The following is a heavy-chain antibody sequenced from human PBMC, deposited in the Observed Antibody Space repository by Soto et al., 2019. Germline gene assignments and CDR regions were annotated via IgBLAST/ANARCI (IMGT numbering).Heavy chain of an antibody. CDR1: GFTFSSYA. Sequence: EVELLESGGGLVQPGGSLRLSCAASGFTFSSYAMSWVRQGPGKGLEWVSSVSGSGDSTYYADSVKGRFTGSRDNSKNTLYLQMNSLRAEDTAVYYCAKDPTSRVYYYYYYMDVWGKGTRVTVSS. CDR3: AKDPTSRVYYYYYYMDV. J-gene: IGHJ6*03. V-gene: IGHV3-23*01. D-gene: IGHD1-26*01. CDR2: VSGSGDST.